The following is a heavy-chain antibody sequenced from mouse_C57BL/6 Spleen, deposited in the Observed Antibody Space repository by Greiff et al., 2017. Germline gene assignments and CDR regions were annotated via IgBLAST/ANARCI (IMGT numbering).Heavy chain of an antibody. V-gene: IGHV3-6*01. D-gene: IGHD1-1*01. CDR2: ISYDGSN. CDR3: ARDDGTGDY. J-gene: IGHJ2*01. Sequence: ESGPGLVKPSQSLSLTCSVTGYSIPSGYYWNWLRQFPGNKLEWMGYISYDGSNNYHPSLKNRISITRDTSKNQFFLKLHSVTTEDTATYYCARDDGTGDYWGQGTTLTVSS. CDR1: GYSIPSGYY.